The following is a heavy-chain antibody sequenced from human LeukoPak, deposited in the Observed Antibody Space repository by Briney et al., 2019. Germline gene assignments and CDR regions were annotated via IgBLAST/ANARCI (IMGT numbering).Heavy chain of an antibody. CDR2: INPNSGGT. J-gene: IGHJ4*02. Sequence: ASVTVSCKASGYTFTGYYMHWVRQAPGQGLEWMGWINPNSGGTNYAQKFQGRVTMTRDTSISTAYMELSRLRSDDTAVYYCARPRRDGYYFDYWGQGTLVTVSS. CDR3: ARPRRDGYYFDY. V-gene: IGHV1-2*02. D-gene: IGHD5-24*01. CDR1: GYTFTGYY.